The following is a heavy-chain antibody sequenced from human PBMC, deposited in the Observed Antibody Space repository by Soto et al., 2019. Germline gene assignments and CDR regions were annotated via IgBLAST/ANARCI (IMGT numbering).Heavy chain of an antibody. V-gene: IGHV4-34*01. D-gene: IGHD2-21*01. CDR3: ARGLMWSRWFDP. CDR2: INHSGST. J-gene: IGHJ5*02. CDR1: GGSFSGYY. Sequence: SETLSLTCAVYGGSFSGYYWSWIRQPPGKGLEWIGEINHSGSTNYNPSLKSRVTISVDTSKNQFSLKLSSVTAADTAVYYCARGLMWSRWFDPRGQGTLVTVSS.